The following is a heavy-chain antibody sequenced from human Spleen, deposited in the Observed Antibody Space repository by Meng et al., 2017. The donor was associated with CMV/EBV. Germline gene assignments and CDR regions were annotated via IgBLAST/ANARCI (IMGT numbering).Heavy chain of an antibody. J-gene: IGHJ4*02. D-gene: IGHD4-23*01. CDR2: ISSSSSYI. CDR3: ARDRGYGGNPQFDY. Sequence: GGSLRLSCAASGFTFSNYNINWVRQAPGKGLEWVSSISSSSSYIYYADSVKGRFTISRDNAKNSLYLQMNSLRAEDTAVYFCARDRGYGGNPQFDYWGQGTLVTVSS. CDR1: GFTFSNYN. V-gene: IGHV3-21*01.